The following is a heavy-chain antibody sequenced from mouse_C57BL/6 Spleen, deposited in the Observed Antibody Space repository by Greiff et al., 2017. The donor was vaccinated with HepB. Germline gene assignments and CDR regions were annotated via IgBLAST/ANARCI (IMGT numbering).Heavy chain of an antibody. CDR3: ARSGITTVVAKSDY. Sequence: QVQLQQPGAELVKPGASVKLSCKASGYTFTSYWMQWVKQRPGQGLEWIGEIDPSDSYTNYNQKFKGKATLTVDTSSSTAYMQLSSLTSEDSAVYYCARSGITTVVAKSDYWGQGTTLTVSS. CDR1: GYTFTSYW. J-gene: IGHJ2*01. D-gene: IGHD1-1*01. CDR2: IDPSDSYT. V-gene: IGHV1-50*01.